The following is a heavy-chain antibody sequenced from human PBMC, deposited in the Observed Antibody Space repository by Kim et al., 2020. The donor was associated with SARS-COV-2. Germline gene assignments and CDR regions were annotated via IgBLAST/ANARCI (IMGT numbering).Heavy chain of an antibody. Sequence: SETLSLTCTVSGGSISSGGYYWSWIRKHPGKGLEWIGYIYYSGSTYYNPSLKSRVTISVDTSKNQFSLKLSSVTAADTAVYYCARGGEYYYGSGSYYLSNWFDPWGQGTLVTVSS. CDR1: GGSISSGGYY. CDR2: IYYSGST. D-gene: IGHD3-10*01. CDR3: ARGGEYYYGSGSYYLSNWFDP. J-gene: IGHJ5*02. V-gene: IGHV4-31*03.